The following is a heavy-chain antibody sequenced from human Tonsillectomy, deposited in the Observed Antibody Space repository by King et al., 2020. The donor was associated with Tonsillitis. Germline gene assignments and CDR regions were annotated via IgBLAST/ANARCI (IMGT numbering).Heavy chain of an antibody. CDR2: IWCDGSNK. J-gene: IGHJ4*02. CDR3: ARVFQSGYSSGFYYFDY. Sequence: VQLVESGGGVVQPGRSLRLSCATSGFTFSTHGMHWVRQAPGKGLEWVAVIWCDGSNKYYADSVKGRFTISRDNSKNTLFLQMNSLRDEDTAVYYCARVFQSGYSSGFYYFDYWGQGTRVTVSS. D-gene: IGHD6-19*01. V-gene: IGHV3-33*08. CDR1: GFTFSTHG.